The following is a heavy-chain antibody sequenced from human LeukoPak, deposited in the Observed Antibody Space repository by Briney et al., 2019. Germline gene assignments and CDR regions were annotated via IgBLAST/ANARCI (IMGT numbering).Heavy chain of an antibody. J-gene: IGHJ1*01. V-gene: IGHV4-39*01. CDR3: ASSWGQQLYFQH. Sequence: SETLSLTCTVSGGSISSSSYYWGWIRQPPGKGLEWIGSIYYSGSTYYNPSLKSRVTISVDTSNNQFSLKLSSVTAADTAVYYCASSWGQQLYFQHWGQGTLVTVSS. CDR2: IYYSGST. CDR1: GGSISSSSYY. D-gene: IGHD6-13*01.